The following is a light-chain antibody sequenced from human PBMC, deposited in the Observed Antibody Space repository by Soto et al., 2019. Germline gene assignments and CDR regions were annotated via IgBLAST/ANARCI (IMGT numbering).Light chain of an antibody. V-gene: IGLV1-40*01. Sequence: QSVLTQPPSVSVAPGQRVTISCTGSSSNIGAGYDVHWYHQLPGAAPKLLIYVNSNRPSGVPDRFSRSKSGTSASLAITGLQAEDEADYYCQSYDSSLSVVFGGGTKLTVL. J-gene: IGLJ2*01. CDR3: QSYDSSLSVV. CDR2: VNS. CDR1: SSNIGAGYD.